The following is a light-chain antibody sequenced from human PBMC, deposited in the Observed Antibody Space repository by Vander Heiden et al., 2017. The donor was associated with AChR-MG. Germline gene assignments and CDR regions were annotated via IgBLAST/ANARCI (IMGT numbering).Light chain of an antibody. Sequence: QSALTQPASVSGSPGPSITISCAGTSSDVGRSHYVSWYQQHPGKAPKLLIYDGTKRPSGFSNRFSGSRSGNTASLSISGLQAEDEADYYCSSYINRTTVFGGGTKVTVL. CDR1: SSDVGRSHY. V-gene: IGLV2-14*01. J-gene: IGLJ3*02. CDR2: DGT. CDR3: SSYINRTTV.